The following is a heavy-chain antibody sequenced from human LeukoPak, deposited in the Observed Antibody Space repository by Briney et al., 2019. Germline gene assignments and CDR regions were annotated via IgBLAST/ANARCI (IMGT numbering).Heavy chain of an antibody. CDR2: ISHDGSSM. D-gene: IGHD3-10*01. Sequence: GGSLRLSCAVSGFTFSTYGMHWVRQAPGKGLEWLTVISHDGSSMYYADSVKGRFTISRDNSKNTLYLQMNSLRAEDTAVYYCARDTGRSGSRGWSDPWGQGTLVTVSS. CDR3: ARDTGRSGSRGWSDP. J-gene: IGHJ5*02. V-gene: IGHV3-30*03. CDR1: GFTFSTYG.